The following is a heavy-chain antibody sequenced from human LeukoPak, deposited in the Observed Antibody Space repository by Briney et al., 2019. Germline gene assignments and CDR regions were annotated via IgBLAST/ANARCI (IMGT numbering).Heavy chain of an antibody. CDR2: NSNSGST. Sequence: SETLSLTCTVSGGSISSHYWTWIRQSPVKGLEWIGDNSNSGSTSYNPPLKSRVTISIDMSKNQFSLKLSSVAAADTAVYYCGRDALVGYVSYYYMDVWGKGTTVTVSS. V-gene: IGHV4-59*11. CDR3: GRDALVGYVSYYYMDV. J-gene: IGHJ6*03. D-gene: IGHD2-15*01. CDR1: GGSISSHY.